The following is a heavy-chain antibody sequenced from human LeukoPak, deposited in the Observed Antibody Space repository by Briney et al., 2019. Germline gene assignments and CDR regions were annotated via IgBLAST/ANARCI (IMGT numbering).Heavy chain of an antibody. D-gene: IGHD4-17*01. V-gene: IGHV3-48*03. J-gene: IGHJ4*02. CDR3: AAAVNTGRAEHY. CDR2: ISSSGNTI. CDR1: GITFSNYE. Sequence: GGSLRLSCAASGITFSNYEMNWVRQAPGKGLEWVSYISSSGNTIYYADSVKGRFTISRDNSKNTLFLHINSLSAEDTAVYYCAAAVNTGRAEHYWGQGTLVTVSS.